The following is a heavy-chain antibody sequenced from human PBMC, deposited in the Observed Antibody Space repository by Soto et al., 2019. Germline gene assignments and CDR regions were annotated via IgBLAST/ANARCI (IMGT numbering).Heavy chain of an antibody. V-gene: IGHV3-53*01. D-gene: IGHD3-3*01. CDR3: ARHDFWRGWDFDY. CDR2: IYSGGST. J-gene: IGHJ4*02. CDR1: GFTVSSNY. Sequence: EVQLVESGGGLIQPGGSLRLSCAASGFTVSSNYMSWVRQAPGKGLEWVSVIYSGGSTYYADSVKGRFTISRDNSKNSLYIQMNSLRAEDTAVYYCARHDFWRGWDFDYWGQGTLVTVSS.